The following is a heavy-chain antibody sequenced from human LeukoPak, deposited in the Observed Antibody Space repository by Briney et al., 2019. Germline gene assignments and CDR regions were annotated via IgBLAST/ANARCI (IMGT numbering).Heavy chain of an antibody. Sequence: ASVKVSCKASGGTFSSYAISWVRQAPGQGLEWMGRIIPIFGTANYAQKFQGRVTITTDESTSTAYMELSSLRSEDTAVYYCARDDGLWFGECRGFDYWGQGTLVTVSS. J-gene: IGHJ4*02. CDR2: IIPIFGTA. CDR3: ARDDGLWFGECRGFDY. CDR1: GGTFSSYA. V-gene: IGHV1-69*05. D-gene: IGHD3-10*01.